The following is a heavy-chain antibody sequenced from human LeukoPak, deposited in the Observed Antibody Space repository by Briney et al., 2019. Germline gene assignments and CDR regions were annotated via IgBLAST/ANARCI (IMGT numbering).Heavy chain of an antibody. CDR1: GFTFSSYS. Sequence: GGSLRLSCAASGFTFSSYSMNWVRQAPGKGLEWVSSISSSSSYIYYADSVKGRFTISRDNAENSLYLQMNSLRAEDTAVYYCARDGGFPLYCSSTSCYYYYYYYMDVWGKGTTVTVS. CDR2: ISSSSSYI. CDR3: ARDGGFPLYCSSTSCYYYYYYYMDV. D-gene: IGHD2-2*01. V-gene: IGHV3-21*01. J-gene: IGHJ6*03.